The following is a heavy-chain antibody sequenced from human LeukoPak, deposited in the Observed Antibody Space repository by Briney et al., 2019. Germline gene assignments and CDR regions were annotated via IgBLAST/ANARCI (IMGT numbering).Heavy chain of an antibody. CDR1: GGSFSSSNYY. CDR2: IFYRGST. V-gene: IGHV4-39*07. J-gene: IGHJ5*02. CDR3: ARGMVTTETNWFDP. Sequence: SETLSLTCTVSGGSFSSSNYYWGWIRQPPGKGLEWIGNIFYRGSTYYHPSLKSRVTMSIDTSKNQFSLKLNSLTAADTAVYYCARGMVTTETNWFDPWGQGTLVTVSS. D-gene: IGHD4-17*01.